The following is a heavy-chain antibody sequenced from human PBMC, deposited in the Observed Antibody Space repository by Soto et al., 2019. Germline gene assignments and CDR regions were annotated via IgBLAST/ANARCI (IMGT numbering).Heavy chain of an antibody. V-gene: IGHV3-23*01. CDR3: AKDSPSYYDILTGYYTHDY. J-gene: IGHJ4*02. D-gene: IGHD3-9*01. CDR2: ISGSGGST. CDR1: GFTFSSYA. Sequence: GGSLRLSCAASGFTFSSYAMSWVRQAPGKGLEWVSAISGSGGSTYYADSVKGRFTISRDNSKNTLYLQMNSLRAEDTAVYYCAKDSPSYYDILTGYYTHDYWGQGTLVTVSS.